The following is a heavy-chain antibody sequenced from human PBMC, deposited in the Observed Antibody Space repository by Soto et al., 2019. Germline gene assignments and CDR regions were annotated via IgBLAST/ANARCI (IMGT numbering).Heavy chain of an antibody. CDR3: ARGNYESTDDAFDI. Sequence: ASVKVSCKASGYTFTSYDINWVRQATGQGLEWMGWMNPNSGNTGYAQKFQGRVTMTRNTSISTAYMELGSLRSEDTAVYYCARGNYESTDDAFDIWGEGTIVTVSS. CDR1: GYTFTSYD. D-gene: IGHD3-22*01. CDR2: MNPNSGNT. J-gene: IGHJ3*02. V-gene: IGHV1-8*01.